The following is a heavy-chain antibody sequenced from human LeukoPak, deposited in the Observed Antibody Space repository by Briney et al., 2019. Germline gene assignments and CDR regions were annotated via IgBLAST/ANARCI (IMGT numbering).Heavy chain of an antibody. CDR1: GGSISSGSYD. CDR3: ARPGRDYYDSSGYDAFDI. J-gene: IGHJ3*02. CDR2: IYTSGST. Sequence: SETLSLTCTVSGGSISSGSYDWSWIRQPAGKGLEWIGRIYTSGSTNYNPSLKSRVTISVDTSKNQFSLKLSSVTAADTAVYYCARPGRDYYDSSGYDAFDIWGQGTMVTVSS. V-gene: IGHV4-61*02. D-gene: IGHD3-22*01.